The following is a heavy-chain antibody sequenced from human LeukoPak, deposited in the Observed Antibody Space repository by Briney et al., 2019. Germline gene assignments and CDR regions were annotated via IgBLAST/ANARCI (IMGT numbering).Heavy chain of an antibody. J-gene: IGHJ4*02. CDR3: ARGDYYDSSGYSH. CDR2: IWYDGSKK. D-gene: IGHD3-22*01. CDR1: GFTFSTYG. Sequence: GRSLRLSCAASGFTFSTYGIHWVRQAPGKGLEWVAVIWYDGSKKYYADSVKGRFTISRDDSKNTLYLQMNSLRAEDTAVYYCARGDYYDSSGYSHWGQGTLVTASS. V-gene: IGHV3-33*01.